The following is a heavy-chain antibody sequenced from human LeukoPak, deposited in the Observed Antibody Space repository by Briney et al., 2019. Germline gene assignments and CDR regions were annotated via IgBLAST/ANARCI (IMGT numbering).Heavy chain of an antibody. CDR2: INWNGGST. Sequence: PGGSLRLSCAASGFTFDGYGMSWVRQAPGKGLEWVSGINWNGGSTGYADSVKGRFTISRDNAKNSLYLQMNSLRAEDTALYYCARQNSSSWRRTPFDYWGQGTLVTVSS. J-gene: IGHJ4*02. CDR1: GFTFDGYG. V-gene: IGHV3-20*04. D-gene: IGHD6-13*01. CDR3: ARQNSSSWRRTPFDY.